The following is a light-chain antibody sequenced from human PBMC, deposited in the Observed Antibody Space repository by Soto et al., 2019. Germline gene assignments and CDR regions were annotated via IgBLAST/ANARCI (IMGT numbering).Light chain of an antibody. Sequence: EIVMTQSPATLSVSPGERATLSCRASQSGSSDLAWYQHKPGQAPRLLIYGASTRATGIPARFSGRGSGTEFTLTISSLQSVDFAVYYCQQYDNWPQTFGQGTKVDIK. CDR1: QSGSSD. CDR2: GAS. J-gene: IGKJ1*01. CDR3: QQYDNWPQT. V-gene: IGKV3-15*01.